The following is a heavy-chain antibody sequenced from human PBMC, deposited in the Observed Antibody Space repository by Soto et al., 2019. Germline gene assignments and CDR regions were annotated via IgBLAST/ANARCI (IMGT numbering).Heavy chain of an antibody. CDR1: GYIFIDYW. J-gene: IGHJ5*02. Sequence: GESLKISCKASGYIFIDYWIGWVRQMPGKGLEWMGIVYPRDSDTRYSPSFQGQVTISADRSTGTAFLQWRSLKASDTAAYYCARRSSTYLNEIIYDPWGQGTLVTVSS. CDR3: ARRSSTYLNEIIYDP. CDR2: VYPRDSDT. V-gene: IGHV5-51*01. D-gene: IGHD2-2*01.